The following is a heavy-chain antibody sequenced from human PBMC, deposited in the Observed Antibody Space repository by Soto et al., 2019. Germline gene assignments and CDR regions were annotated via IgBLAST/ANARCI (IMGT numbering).Heavy chain of an antibody. J-gene: IGHJ6*02. D-gene: IGHD5-12*01. CDR3: ARRGDGYKGGYYYYGMDV. Sequence: LSLTCTVSGGSISSSSYYWGWIRQPPGKGLEWIGSIYYSGSTYYNPSLKSRVTISVDTSKNQFSLKLSSVTAADTAVYYCARRGDGYKGGYYYYGMDVWGQGTTVTVS. CDR2: IYYSGST. V-gene: IGHV4-39*01. CDR1: GGSISSSSYY.